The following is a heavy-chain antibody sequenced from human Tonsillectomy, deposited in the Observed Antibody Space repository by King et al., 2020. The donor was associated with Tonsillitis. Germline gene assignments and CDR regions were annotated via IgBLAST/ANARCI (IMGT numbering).Heavy chain of an antibody. CDR1: GYSISSGYY. CDR2: IYHSGST. J-gene: IGHJ3*02. D-gene: IGHD3-3*02. Sequence: QLQESGPGLVKPSETLSLTCAVSGYSISSGYYWGWIRQPPGKGLEWIGSIYHSGSTYYNPSLKSRVTISVDTSKNQFSLKLSSVTAADTAVYYCARDISNPAPRDAFDIWGQGTMVTVSS. V-gene: IGHV4-38-2*02. CDR3: ARDISNPAPRDAFDI.